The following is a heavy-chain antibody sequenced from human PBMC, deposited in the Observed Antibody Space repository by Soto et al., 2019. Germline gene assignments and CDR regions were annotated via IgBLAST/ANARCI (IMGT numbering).Heavy chain of an antibody. Sequence: SETLSLTCTVSGGSISSSSYYWGWIRQPPGKGLEWIGSIYYSGSTYYNPSLKSRVTISVDTSKNQFSLKLSSMAAADTAVYYCARQYYYDSSGYWYYFDYWGQGTLVTVSS. CDR2: IYYSGST. D-gene: IGHD3-22*01. J-gene: IGHJ4*02. V-gene: IGHV4-39*01. CDR3: ARQYYYDSSGYWYYFDY. CDR1: GGSISSSSYY.